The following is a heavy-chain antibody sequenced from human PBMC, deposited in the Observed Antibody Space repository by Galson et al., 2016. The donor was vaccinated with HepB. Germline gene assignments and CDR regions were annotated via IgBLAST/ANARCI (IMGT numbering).Heavy chain of an antibody. CDR2: IYPGDSDT. Sequence: QSGAEVKKPGESLRISCKGSGYRFTDYWIGWVRQMPGKGLEWMGIIYPGDSDTRYNPSFQGQVTISADKSISTAYLHWSSLKASDTAMYYCARQNIVVAPGGMGLYYYMDVWGKGTTVTVSS. D-gene: IGHD2-2*01. J-gene: IGHJ6*03. CDR3: ARQNIVVAPGGMGLYYYMDV. CDR1: GYRFTDYW. V-gene: IGHV5-51*01.